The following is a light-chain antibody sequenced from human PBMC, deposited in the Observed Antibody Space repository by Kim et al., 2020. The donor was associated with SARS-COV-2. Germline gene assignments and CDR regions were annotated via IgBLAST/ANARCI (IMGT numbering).Light chain of an antibody. CDR1: ESVYRDY. CDR2: DGS. Sequence: PGETATLSCGASESVYRDYVAWYQQRPGLAPRLLIYDGSTRAIGIPDSFSGSGSGTDFTLTISRLEPEDFAVYYCHQYGSSPWTFGQGTKVEIK. J-gene: IGKJ1*01. CDR3: HQYGSSPWT. V-gene: IGKV3D-20*01.